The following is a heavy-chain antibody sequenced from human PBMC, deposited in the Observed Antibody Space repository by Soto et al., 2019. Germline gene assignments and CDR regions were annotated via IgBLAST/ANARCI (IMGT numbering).Heavy chain of an antibody. CDR1: GDSVSTNSAT. J-gene: IGHJ5*01. V-gene: IGHV6-1*01. CDR2: TYYRSKWYN. Sequence: SQTLSLTCAISGDSVSTNSATWDWIRQSPSRGLEWLGRTYYRSKWYNDYAVSVKGRITINPDTSNNQLSLQLNSVTPDDTAVYYRERLTVNIWLDSLDQVTLITVSS. CDR3: ERLTVNIWLDS. D-gene: IGHD4-4*01.